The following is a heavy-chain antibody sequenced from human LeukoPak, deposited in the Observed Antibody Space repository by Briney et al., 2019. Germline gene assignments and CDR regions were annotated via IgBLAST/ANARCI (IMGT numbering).Heavy chain of an antibody. J-gene: IGHJ4*02. CDR1: GFTFSDSF. CDR3: ARGPLYSSSWYPWDY. CDR2: ISSNGGST. V-gene: IGHV3-64*01. Sequence: GGSLRLSCAASGFTFSDSFMSWIRQAPGKGLEYVSAISSNGGSTYYANSVKGRFTISRDNSKNTLYLQMGSLRAEDMAVYYCARGPLYSSSWYPWDYWGQGTLVTVSS. D-gene: IGHD6-13*01.